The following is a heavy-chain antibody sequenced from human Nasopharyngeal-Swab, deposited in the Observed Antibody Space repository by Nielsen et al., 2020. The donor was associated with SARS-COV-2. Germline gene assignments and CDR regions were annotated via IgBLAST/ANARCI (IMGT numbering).Heavy chain of an antibody. V-gene: IGHV3-11*01. CDR3: AAEKYPPGGFDP. J-gene: IGHJ5*02. Sequence: GESLKISCAASGCTFSDYYMSWIRQAPGKGLEWVSYISSSGSNIFYADSVKGRFTISRDNAKNSLYLQMNSLRAEDTAVYYCAAEKYPPGGFDPWGQGTLVTVSS. CDR2: ISSSGSNI. D-gene: IGHD3-10*01. CDR1: GCTFSDYY.